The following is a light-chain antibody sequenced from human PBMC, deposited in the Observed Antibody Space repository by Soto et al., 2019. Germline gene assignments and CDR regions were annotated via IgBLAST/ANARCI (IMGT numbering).Light chain of an antibody. V-gene: IGKV3D-15*01. Sequence: EIEMTQSPATLSVSPGERATLSCRASQSVSSNLAWFQQKPSQAPRLLIYDVSSRATGIPDRFSGSGSGTEFTLTISSLQSEDFAVYYCQQYNNWPRSCGQGTKVEI. CDR1: QSVSSN. J-gene: IGKJ1*01. CDR3: QQYNNWPRS. CDR2: DVS.